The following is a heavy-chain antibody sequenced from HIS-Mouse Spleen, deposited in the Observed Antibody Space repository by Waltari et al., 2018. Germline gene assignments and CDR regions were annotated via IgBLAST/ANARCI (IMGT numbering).Heavy chain of an antibody. J-gene: IGHJ2*01. Sequence: QLQLQESGQGLVKPSETLSLTCTVSGGSISSSIYYWGWIRQPPRKGLEWIGSIYYSGSTYYNPSLKSRVTISVDTSKNQFSLKLSSVTAADTAVYYCAREIPYSSSWYDWYFDLWGRGTLVTVSS. CDR3: AREIPYSSSWYDWYFDL. V-gene: IGHV4-39*07. D-gene: IGHD6-13*01. CDR2: IYYSGST. CDR1: GGSISSSIYY.